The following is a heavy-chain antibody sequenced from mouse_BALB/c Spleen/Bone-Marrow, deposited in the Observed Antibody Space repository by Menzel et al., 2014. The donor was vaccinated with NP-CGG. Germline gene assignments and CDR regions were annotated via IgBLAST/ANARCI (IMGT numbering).Heavy chain of an antibody. V-gene: IGHV1S81*02. CDR2: INPSNGGT. D-gene: IGHD3-3*01. Sequence: QVQLKQSGAELVKPGASVKLSCKSSGYTFTSYYMYWVKQRPGQGLEWIGGINPSNGGTNFNEKFKSKATLTLDKSSSTAYMQLSSLTSEDSAVYYCTREGTFFAYWGQGTLVTVSA. CDR1: GYTFTSYY. CDR3: TREGTFFAY. J-gene: IGHJ3*01.